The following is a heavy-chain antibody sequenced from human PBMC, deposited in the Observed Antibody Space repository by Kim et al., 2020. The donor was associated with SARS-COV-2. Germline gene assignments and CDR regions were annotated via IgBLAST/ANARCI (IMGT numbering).Heavy chain of an antibody. D-gene: IGHD6-6*01. CDR2: IYYSGST. CDR1: GGSISSYY. J-gene: IGHJ5*02. V-gene: IGHV4-59*13. Sequence: SETLSLTCTVSGGSISSYYWSWIRQPPGKGLEWIGYIYYSGSTNYNPSLKSRVTISVDTSKNQFSLKLSSVTAADTAVYYCARDRGYSSSDNWFDPWGQG. CDR3: ARDRGYSSSDNWFDP.